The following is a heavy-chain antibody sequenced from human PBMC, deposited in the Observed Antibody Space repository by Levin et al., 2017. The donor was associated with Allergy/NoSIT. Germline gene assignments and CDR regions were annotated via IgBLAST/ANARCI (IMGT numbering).Heavy chain of an antibody. CDR3: ARGPQRYFDWLRAFDI. J-gene: IGHJ3*02. CDR1: GFTFSSYG. Sequence: GESLKISCAASGFTFSSYGMHWVRQAPGKGLEWVAVIWYDGSNKYYADSVKGRFTISRDNSKNTLYLQMNSLRAEDTAVYYCARGPQRYFDWLRAFDIWGQGTMVTVSS. V-gene: IGHV3-33*01. CDR2: IWYDGSNK. D-gene: IGHD3-9*01.